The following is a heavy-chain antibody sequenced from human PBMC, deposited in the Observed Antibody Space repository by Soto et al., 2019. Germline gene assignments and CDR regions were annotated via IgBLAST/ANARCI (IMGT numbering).Heavy chain of an antibody. CDR2: ISAYNGNT. CDR1: GYTFTSYG. D-gene: IGHD3-22*01. V-gene: IGHV1-18*01. Sequence: ASVKVSCKASGYTFTSYGISWVRQAPGQGLERMGWISAYNGNTNYAQKLQGRVTMTTDTSTSTAYMELRSLRSDDTAVYYCARDSLGYYYDSSQPNNWFDPWGQGTLVTVSS. CDR3: ARDSLGYYYDSSQPNNWFDP. J-gene: IGHJ5*02.